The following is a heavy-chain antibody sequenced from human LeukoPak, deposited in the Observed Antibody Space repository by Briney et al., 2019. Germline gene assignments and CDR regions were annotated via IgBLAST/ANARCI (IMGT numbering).Heavy chain of an antibody. CDR1: GGSISSYY. V-gene: IGHV4-59*01. CDR2: IYYSGST. D-gene: IGHD6-19*01. CDR3: ARAVAVPINWFDP. Sequence: PSETLSLTCTVSGGSISSYYWSWIRQPPGKGLEWIGYIYYSGSTNYNPSLKSRVTISVDTSKNQFSLKLSSVTAADTAVYYCARAVAVPINWFDPWGQGPLVTVSS. J-gene: IGHJ5*02.